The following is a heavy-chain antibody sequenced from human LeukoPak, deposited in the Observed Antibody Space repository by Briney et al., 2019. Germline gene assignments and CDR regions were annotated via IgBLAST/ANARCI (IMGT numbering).Heavy chain of an antibody. D-gene: IGHD4-17*01. J-gene: IGHJ6*02. V-gene: IGHV3-21*01. CDR1: GFTFSSYS. CDR3: AREDPGGKYTVTTGFYYYGMDV. Sequence: GGSLRLSCVASGFTFSSYSMNWVRQAPGKGLEGVSSISSGGGYIYYADSVKGRFTISRDNAKTSLSLQMSSLRAEDTAVYYCAREDPGGKYTVTTGFYYYGMDVWGQGTTVTVSS. CDR2: ISSGGGYI.